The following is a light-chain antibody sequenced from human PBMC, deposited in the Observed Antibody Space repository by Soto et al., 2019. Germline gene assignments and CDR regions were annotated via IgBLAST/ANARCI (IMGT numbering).Light chain of an antibody. Sequence: EIVLTQSPGTLSLSPGERATLSCRASQTVRNNYLAWYQQKPGQAPRLLIYDASSRATGIPDRFSGSGSETDFTLTISSLEPEDLGVYYCLHRMNWPLTFGQGTRLE. CDR3: LHRMNWPLT. CDR2: DAS. J-gene: IGKJ5*01. CDR1: QTVRNNY. V-gene: IGKV3D-20*02.